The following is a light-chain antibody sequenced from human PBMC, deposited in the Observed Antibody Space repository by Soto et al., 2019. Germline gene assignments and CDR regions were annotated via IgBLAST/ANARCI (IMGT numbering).Light chain of an antibody. Sequence: EIVMTQSPATLAVSPGERATLSCRASQSVSTNLAWYQQKPGQAPRLLVYGASARATGIPGRFSGSGSGTEFTLTISSLQSEDFAVYYCQQYNNWPPNLTFDGGTKVEIK. CDR3: QQYNNWPPNLT. CDR1: QSVSTN. CDR2: GAS. V-gene: IGKV3-15*01. J-gene: IGKJ4*01.